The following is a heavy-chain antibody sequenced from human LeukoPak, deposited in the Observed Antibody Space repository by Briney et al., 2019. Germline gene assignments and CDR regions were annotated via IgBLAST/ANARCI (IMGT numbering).Heavy chain of an antibody. CDR3: ARVSGWGVYYFDY. J-gene: IGHJ4*02. CDR2: ISGSGGST. CDR1: GFTFSSYA. Sequence: GGSLRLSCAASGFTFSSYAMSWVRQAPGKGLEWVSAISGSGGSTYYADSVKGRFTISRDNSKNTLYLQMNSLRAEDTAVYYCARVSGWGVYYFDYWGQGTLVTVSS. V-gene: IGHV3-23*01. D-gene: IGHD6-19*01.